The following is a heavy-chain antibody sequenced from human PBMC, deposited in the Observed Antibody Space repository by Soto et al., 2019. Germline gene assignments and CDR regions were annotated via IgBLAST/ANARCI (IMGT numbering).Heavy chain of an antibody. CDR1: GDSIGRNSYY. CDR3: ARITWAVVAY. Sequence: QLQLQESGPGLVRPSETLSLTCTVSGDSIGRNSYYWGWIRQPPGKGLEWIGSVYYSGSTYYNPSLKSRVNVSLDTPKNQISLTLTSVTAADSAIYYCARITWAVVAYWGQGTLVTVSS. J-gene: IGHJ4*02. V-gene: IGHV4-39*01. CDR2: VYYSGST. D-gene: IGHD3-22*01.